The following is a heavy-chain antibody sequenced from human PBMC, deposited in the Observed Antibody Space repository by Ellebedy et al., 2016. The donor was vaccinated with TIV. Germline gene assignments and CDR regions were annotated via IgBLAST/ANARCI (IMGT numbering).Heavy chain of an antibody. CDR2: IVHTGAT. CDR1: GGSLSGYY. Sequence: MPSETLSLTCAVPGGSLSGYYWSWIRQPPGKGLEWIGEIVHTGATTYNPSLKSRVSISQDTSKGQFSLQLSSVAAADTAVYYCARGRPAVVGALNYGLDVWGQGTTVTVSS. V-gene: IGHV4-34*01. CDR3: ARGRPAVVGALNYGLDV. D-gene: IGHD6-19*01. J-gene: IGHJ6*02.